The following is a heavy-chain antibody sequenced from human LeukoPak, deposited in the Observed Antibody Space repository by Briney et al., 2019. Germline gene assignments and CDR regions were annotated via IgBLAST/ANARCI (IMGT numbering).Heavy chain of an antibody. CDR1: GGTFSSYA. Sequence: GASVKVSCKASGGTFSSYAISWVRQAPGQGLEWMGGIIPIFGTANYAQKFQGRVTMTRDTSTSTVYMELSSLRSEDTAVYYCAREAAVAGKVDYWGQGTLVTVSS. CDR2: IIPIFGTA. V-gene: IGHV1-69*05. CDR3: AREAAVAGKVDY. J-gene: IGHJ4*02. D-gene: IGHD6-19*01.